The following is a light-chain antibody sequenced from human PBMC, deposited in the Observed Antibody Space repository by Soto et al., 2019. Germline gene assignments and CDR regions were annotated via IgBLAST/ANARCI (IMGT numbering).Light chain of an antibody. CDR1: SSDVGTYNL. CDR2: EGN. CDR3: CPYVGSGIFYV. Sequence: SALTQPASVSGSPGQSIPISCTGASSDVGTYNLVSWYQHHPGKAPKLMIYEGNKRPSGISNRFSGSKSGDTASLTISGLQAEDEADYYCCPYVGSGIFYVFGTGTQLTVL. J-gene: IGLJ1*01. V-gene: IGLV2-23*03.